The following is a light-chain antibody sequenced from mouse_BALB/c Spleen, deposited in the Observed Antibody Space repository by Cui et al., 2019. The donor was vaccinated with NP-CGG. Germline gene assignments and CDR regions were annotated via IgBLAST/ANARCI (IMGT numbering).Light chain of an antibody. Sequence: QAVVTQESALTTSPGDTVTLTCRPSTGAVTTSNYANWVQEKPDHLFTGLMRGTNNRAPGVPARFSGSLIGDKAALTITGAQTEDEAIYFCALWYSNHWVFGGGTKLTVL. V-gene: IGLV1*01. CDR3: ALWYSNHWV. CDR1: TGAVTTSNY. CDR2: GTN. J-gene: IGLJ1*01.